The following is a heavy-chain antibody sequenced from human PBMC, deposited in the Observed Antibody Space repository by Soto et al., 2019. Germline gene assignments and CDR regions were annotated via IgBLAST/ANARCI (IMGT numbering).Heavy chain of an antibody. CDR1: GFTFISYW. D-gene: IGHD2-15*01. J-gene: IGHJ5*02. CDR2: IKQDGSEK. V-gene: IGHV3-7*01. CDR3: ARDKKRGYCSGGSCLNWFDP. Sequence: GGSLRLSCAASGFTFISYWMSWVRQAPGKGLEWVANIKQDGSEKYYVDSVKGRFTISRDNAKNSLYLQMNSLRAEDTAVYYCARDKKRGYCSGGSCLNWFDPWGQGTLVTVSS.